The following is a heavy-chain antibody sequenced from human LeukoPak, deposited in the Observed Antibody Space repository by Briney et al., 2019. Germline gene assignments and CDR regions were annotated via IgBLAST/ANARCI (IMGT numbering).Heavy chain of an antibody. CDR2: IYPGDSDT. Sequence: GESLKISCKGSGDSFTNYWIGWVRQMPGKGLEWMGIIYPGDSDTRYSPSFQGQVTISADKSISTAYLQWSSLKASDTAMYYCTRVRGVIIVKGWFDPWGQGTLVTVSS. CDR1: GDSFTNYW. D-gene: IGHD3-10*01. J-gene: IGHJ5*02. CDR3: TRVRGVIIVKGWFDP. V-gene: IGHV5-51*01.